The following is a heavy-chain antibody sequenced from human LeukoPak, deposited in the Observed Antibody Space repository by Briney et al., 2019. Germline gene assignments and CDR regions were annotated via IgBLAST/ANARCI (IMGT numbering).Heavy chain of an antibody. CDR2: IYYRVTS. Sequence: SETLSLTCTVSGDSINTYYWSWIRQPPGKGLEWIGYIYYRVTSDYNPSLKSRVTMSVDTSKNQFSLKLSSVTAADTAVYYCAGNILTGPVEYWGQGTLVTVSS. CDR3: AGNILTGPVEY. V-gene: IGHV4-59*12. D-gene: IGHD3-9*01. J-gene: IGHJ4*02. CDR1: GDSINTYY.